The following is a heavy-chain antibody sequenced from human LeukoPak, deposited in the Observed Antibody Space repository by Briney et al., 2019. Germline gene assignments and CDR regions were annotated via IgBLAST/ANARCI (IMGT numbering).Heavy chain of an antibody. V-gene: IGHV3-23*01. D-gene: IGHD3-10*01. CDR3: AKDAVLLWFGELFTYFDY. CDR2: ISGSGGST. CDR1: GFTFSSYA. J-gene: IGHJ4*02. Sequence: GVSLRLSCAASGFTFSSYAMSWVRQAPGKGLEWVSAISGSGGSTYYADSVKGRFTISRDNSKNTLYLQMNSLRAEDTAVYYCAKDAVLLWFGELFTYFDYWGQGTLVTVSS.